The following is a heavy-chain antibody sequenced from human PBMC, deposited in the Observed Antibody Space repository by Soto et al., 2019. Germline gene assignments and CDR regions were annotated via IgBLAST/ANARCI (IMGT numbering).Heavy chain of an antibody. Sequence: PSETLSLTCAVSGAPISSTNWWSWVRQPPGKGLEWIGEIYHSGSTNYNPSLESRVTISLDKSKNQFSLILSSLTVADTAVYYCARDPRASGWYPTYFDYWGPGIPVTVSS. CDR1: GAPISSTNW. D-gene: IGHD6-19*01. CDR3: ARDPRASGWYPTYFDY. J-gene: IGHJ4*02. CDR2: IYHSGST. V-gene: IGHV4-4*02.